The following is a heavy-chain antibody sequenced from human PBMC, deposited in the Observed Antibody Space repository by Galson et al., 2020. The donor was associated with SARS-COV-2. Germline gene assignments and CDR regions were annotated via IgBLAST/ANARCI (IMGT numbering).Heavy chain of an antibody. CDR1: GYTFTGYY. V-gene: IGHV1-2*04. CDR2: INPNSGGT. Sequence: ASVKVSCKASGYTFTGYYMHWVRQAPGQGLEWMGWINPNSGGTNYAQKFQGWVTMTRDTSISTAYMELSRLRSDDTAVYYCARSIAAAGDRGAFDIWGQGTMVTVSS. D-gene: IGHD6-13*01. J-gene: IGHJ3*02. CDR3: ARSIAAAGDRGAFDI.